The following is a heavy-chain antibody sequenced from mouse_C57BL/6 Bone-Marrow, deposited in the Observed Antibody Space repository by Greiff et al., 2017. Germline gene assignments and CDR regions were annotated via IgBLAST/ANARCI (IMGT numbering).Heavy chain of an antibody. CDR3: ARGGRFAY. CDR1: GYTFTSYT. V-gene: IGHV1-4*01. Sequence: QVQLQQSGAELARPGASVKMSCKASGYTFTSYTMHWVKQGPGQGLEWIGYINPSSGYTKYNQKFKDKATLTADKSSSTAYMQLSSLTSEDSAVYYCARGGRFAYWGQGTLVTVSA. CDR2: INPSSGYT. J-gene: IGHJ3*01.